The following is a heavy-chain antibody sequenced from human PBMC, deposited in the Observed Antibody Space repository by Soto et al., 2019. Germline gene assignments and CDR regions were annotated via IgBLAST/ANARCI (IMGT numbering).Heavy chain of an antibody. J-gene: IGHJ4*02. Sequence: QVQLQESGPGLVKPSGTLSLTCAVSGDSITSDKWWSWIRQPPGKGLQWIGEIYHSGSTKYNPSLKSRVIISVDKSKNQFSLKVSSVSDADTAVYYCARGETQQQRDYWGQGTPVTVAS. V-gene: IGHV4-4*02. CDR3: ARGETQQQRDY. CDR1: GDSITSDKW. CDR2: IYHSGST. D-gene: IGHD6-13*01.